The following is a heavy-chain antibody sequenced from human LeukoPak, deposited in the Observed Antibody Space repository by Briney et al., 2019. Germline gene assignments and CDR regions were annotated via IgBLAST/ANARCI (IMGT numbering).Heavy chain of an antibody. CDR1: GFTFSTYA. J-gene: IGHJ4*01. V-gene: IGHV3-23*01. Sequence: PGGSLRLSCAASGFTFSTYAVNWVRQAPGKGLEWVSSISDSGGRTYYADSVKGRFTISRDNSKNTLYLQMDSLRAEDTAMYYCAKAAVGSNPPYYFDYWGQGTLVTVSS. D-gene: IGHD4-23*01. CDR3: AKAAVGSNPPYYFDY. CDR2: ISDSGGRT.